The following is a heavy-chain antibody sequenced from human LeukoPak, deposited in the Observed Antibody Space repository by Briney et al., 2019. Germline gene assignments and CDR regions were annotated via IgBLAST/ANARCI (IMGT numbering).Heavy chain of an antibody. D-gene: IGHD1-26*01. J-gene: IGHJ4*02. CDR3: ARDSGWELRAYFDY. CDR1: GFTFSSYA. CDR2: ISYDGSNK. Sequence: PGGSLRLSCAASGFTFSSYAMHWVRQAPGKGLEWVAVISYDGSNKYYADSVKGRFTISRDNSKNTLYLQMNSLRAEDTAVYYCARDSGWELRAYFDYWGQGTLVTVSS. V-gene: IGHV3-30*04.